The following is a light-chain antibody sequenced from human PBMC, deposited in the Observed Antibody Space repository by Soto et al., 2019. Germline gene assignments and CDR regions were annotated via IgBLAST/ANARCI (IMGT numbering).Light chain of an antibody. Sequence: QSVLTQPPSASGSPGQSVTISCTGTSSDVAGSDYVSWYQQHPGKAPKLIIYEVTKRPAGVPDRFSGSKSGNTASLTVSGLQADDESYDYCSSFARGDNPHVLFGGGTKLTVL. CDR1: SSDVAGSDY. J-gene: IGLJ2*01. CDR2: EVT. CDR3: SSFARGDNPHVL. V-gene: IGLV2-8*01.